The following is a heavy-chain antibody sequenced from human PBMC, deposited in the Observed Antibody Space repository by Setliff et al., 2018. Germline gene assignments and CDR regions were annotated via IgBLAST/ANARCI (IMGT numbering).Heavy chain of an antibody. CDR3: TTGLRHGVPYFDL. CDR2: VDPEDGHT. Sequence: ASVKVSCKASGYTFTDYYMHWVQQAPGKGLEWTGRVDPEDGHTKYAEKFQGRITISADMSLDIAHMELGSLTSEDTAVYYCTTGLRHGVPYFDLWGQGTLVTVSS. CDR1: GYTFTDYY. V-gene: IGHV1-69-2*01. J-gene: IGHJ4*02. D-gene: IGHD3-10*01.